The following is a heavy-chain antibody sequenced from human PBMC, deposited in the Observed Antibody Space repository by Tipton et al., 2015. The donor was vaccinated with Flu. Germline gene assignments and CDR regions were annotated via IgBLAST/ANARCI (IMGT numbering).Heavy chain of an antibody. V-gene: IGHV4-38-2*02. Sequence: TLSLTCSVSGDSLGSSYYWAWIRQPPGRGLEWIGNIHTSAGTYYNLSLKSRVTISVDTSKNQFSLKLSSVTAADTAVYYCARGLYGSGSYQRRYFDSWGQGTLVTVSS. J-gene: IGHJ4*02. D-gene: IGHD3-10*01. CDR2: IHTSAGT. CDR3: ARGLYGSGSYQRRYFDS. CDR1: GDSLGSSYY.